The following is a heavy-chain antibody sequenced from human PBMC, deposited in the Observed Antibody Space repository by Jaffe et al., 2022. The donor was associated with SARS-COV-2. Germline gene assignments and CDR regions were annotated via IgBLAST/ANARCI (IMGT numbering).Heavy chain of an antibody. Sequence: EVQLLESGGGLVQPGGSLRLSCAASGFTFSSYAMSWVRQAPGKGLEWVSAISGSGGSTYYADSVKGRFTISRDNSKNTLYLQMNSLRAEDTAVYYCAKVAYYGSGSYLLGWFDPWGQGTLVTVSS. CDR3: AKVAYYGSGSYLLGWFDP. D-gene: IGHD3-10*01. J-gene: IGHJ5*02. V-gene: IGHV3-23*01. CDR2: ISGSGGST. CDR1: GFTFSSYA.